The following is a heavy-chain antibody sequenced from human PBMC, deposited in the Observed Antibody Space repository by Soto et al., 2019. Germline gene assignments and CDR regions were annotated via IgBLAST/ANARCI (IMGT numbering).Heavy chain of an antibody. J-gene: IGHJ5*01. V-gene: IGHV1-8*01. Sequence: QWQLVQSGAEVKKPGASVKVSCKASGYTFINYDINWVRQATGQGLEWIGWMNPNSGDTGYAQKFQGRVTMTRDTSISTAYMELSSLRSDDTAVYYCARGDVSYYGSGSYFDSWGQGTLVTVST. CDR2: MNPNSGDT. CDR3: ARGDVSYYGSGSYFDS. D-gene: IGHD3-10*01. CDR1: GYTFINYD.